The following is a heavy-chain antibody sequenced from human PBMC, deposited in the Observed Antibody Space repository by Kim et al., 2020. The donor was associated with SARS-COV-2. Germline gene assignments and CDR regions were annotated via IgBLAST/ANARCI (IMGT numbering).Heavy chain of an antibody. D-gene: IGHD6-19*01. J-gene: IGHJ6*03. Sequence: GGSLRLSCAASGFTFTNFAMHWVRQAPGKGLEWVAVISFDGGNEDYADSVKGRFTISRDVSTNTVYLQMNSLRPEDTAVYFCAKDSVAGARFYYMDVWGSGSTVTVP. CDR1: GFTFTNFA. CDR2: ISFDGGNE. CDR3: AKDSVAGARFYYMDV. V-gene: IGHV3-30*18.